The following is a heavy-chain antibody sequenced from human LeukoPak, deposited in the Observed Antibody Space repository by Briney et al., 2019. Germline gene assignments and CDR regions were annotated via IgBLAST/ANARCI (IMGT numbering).Heavy chain of an antibody. Sequence: SETLSLTCTVSGGSISSSSYYWGWIRQPPGKGLEWIGSIYYSGSTYYNPSLKSRVTISVDTSKNQFSLKLSSVTAADTAVHYCARVTQQWPHYYFDYWGQGTLVTVSS. D-gene: IGHD6-19*01. V-gene: IGHV4-39*07. CDR2: IYYSGST. CDR1: GGSISSSSYY. J-gene: IGHJ4*02. CDR3: ARVTQQWPHYYFDY.